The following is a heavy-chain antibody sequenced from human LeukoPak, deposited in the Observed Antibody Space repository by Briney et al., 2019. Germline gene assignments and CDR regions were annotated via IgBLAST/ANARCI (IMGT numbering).Heavy chain of an antibody. J-gene: IGHJ4*02. V-gene: IGHV4-34*01. CDR2: INHSGST. Sequence: AETLSLTCTVSGGSISSYYWSWIRQPPGKGLEWIGEINHSGSTNYNPSLKSRVTISVETSKKQFSLKLSSVTAAETAVYYCARGRKKKWLQFTPIDYWGQGTLVTVSS. CDR1: GGSISSYY. CDR3: ARGRKKKWLQFTPIDY. D-gene: IGHD5-24*01.